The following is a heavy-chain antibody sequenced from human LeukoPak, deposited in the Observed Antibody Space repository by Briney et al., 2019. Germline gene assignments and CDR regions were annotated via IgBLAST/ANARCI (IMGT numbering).Heavy chain of an antibody. D-gene: IGHD3-10*01. CDR1: GGTFSSYA. J-gene: IGHJ5*02. CDR2: INTNTGNP. Sequence: ASVKVSCKASGGTFSSYAISWVRQAPGQGLEWMGWINTNTGNPTYAQGFTGRFVFSLDTSVSTAYLQISSLKAEDTAVYYCARDRVITMVRSRFDPWGQGTLVTVSS. V-gene: IGHV7-4-1*02. CDR3: ARDRVITMVRSRFDP.